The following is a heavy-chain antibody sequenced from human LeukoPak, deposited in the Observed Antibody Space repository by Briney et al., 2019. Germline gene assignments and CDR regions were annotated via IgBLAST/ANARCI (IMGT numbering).Heavy chain of an antibody. CDR1: GYTLTELS. J-gene: IGHJ4*02. D-gene: IGHD5-18*01. V-gene: IGHV1-24*01. CDR3: ASDVRRYSYGGFDY. CDR2: FDREDGET. Sequence: ASVKVSXKVSGYTLTELSMHWVRQAPGKGLEWMGGFDREDGETNYAQKFQGRVTMTEDTSTDTAYMELSSLRSEDTALYYCASDVRRYSYGGFDYWGQGTLVTVSS.